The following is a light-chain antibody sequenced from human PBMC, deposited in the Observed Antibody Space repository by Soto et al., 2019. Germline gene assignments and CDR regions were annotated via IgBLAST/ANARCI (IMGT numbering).Light chain of an antibody. CDR1: SSDVGGYNY. J-gene: IGLJ1*01. Sequence: QSALTQPASVSGSPGQSITISCTGTSSDVGGYNYVSWYQQYPGKAPKLMIYEVSNRPSGVSNRFSGSKSGNTASLIISGLQAEDEADYSCSSYTSSSTRVFGTGTKLTVL. CDR2: EVS. CDR3: SSYTSSSTRV. V-gene: IGLV2-14*01.